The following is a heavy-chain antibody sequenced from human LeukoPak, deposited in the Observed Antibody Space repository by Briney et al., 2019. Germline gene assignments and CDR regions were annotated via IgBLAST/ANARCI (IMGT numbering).Heavy chain of an antibody. V-gene: IGHV4-59*01. J-gene: IGHJ5*02. D-gene: IGHD3-22*01. CDR1: GGSISSYY. CDR3: ARTPYYYDSSGYRNWFDP. Sequence: PSETLSLTCTVSGGSISSYYWSWIRQPPGKGLEWIGYIYYSGSTNYNPSLKSRVTISVVTSKNQFSLKLSSVTAADTAVYYCARTPYYYDSSGYRNWFDPWGQGTLVTVSS. CDR2: IYYSGST.